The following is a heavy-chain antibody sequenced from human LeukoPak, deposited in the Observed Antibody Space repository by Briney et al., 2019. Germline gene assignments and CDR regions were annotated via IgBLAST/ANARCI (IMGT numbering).Heavy chain of an antibody. CDR2: IYPGDSDT. V-gene: IGHV5-51*01. CDR3: ARLDYYGSGSSLYFDY. D-gene: IGHD3-10*01. J-gene: IGHJ4*02. Sequence: GESLKISCKGSGYSFTSYWIGWVRQMPGKGLEWMGIIYPGDSDTRYSPSFQGQVTISADKSISTAYLQWSSLKASDTAMYYCARLDYYGSGSSLYFDYWGQGTLVTVSS. CDR1: GYSFTSYW.